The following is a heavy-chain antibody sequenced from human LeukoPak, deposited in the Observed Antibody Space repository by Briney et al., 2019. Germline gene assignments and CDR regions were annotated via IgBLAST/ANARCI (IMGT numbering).Heavy chain of an antibody. CDR2: IIPIFGTA. D-gene: IGHD3-22*01. J-gene: IGHJ4*02. Sequence: ASVKVSCKASGGTSSSYAISWVRQAPGQGLEWMGRIIPIFGTANYAQKFQGRVTITTDESTSTAYMELSSLRSEDAAVYYCAREGSSGYYHFDYWGQGTLVTVSS. CDR1: GGTSSSYA. V-gene: IGHV1-69*05. CDR3: AREGSSGYYHFDY.